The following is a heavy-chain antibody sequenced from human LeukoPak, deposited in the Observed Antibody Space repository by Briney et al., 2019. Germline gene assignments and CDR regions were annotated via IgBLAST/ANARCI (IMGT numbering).Heavy chain of an antibody. V-gene: IGHV4-61*02. J-gene: IGHJ4*02. CDR1: GDSISSVNSY. CDR3: AREFHD. CDR2: IYTSGTT. Sequence: SETLSLTCTVSGDSISSVNSYWTWIRQPAGKGLEWIGLIYTSGTTNYNPSLKSRLTISLDTSKNQFSLRLTSVTAADTAIYYCAREFHDWGQGTLVTVSS.